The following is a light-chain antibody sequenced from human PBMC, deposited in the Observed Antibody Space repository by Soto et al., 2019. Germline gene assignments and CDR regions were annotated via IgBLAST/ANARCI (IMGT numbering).Light chain of an antibody. J-gene: IGLJ1*01. CDR3: SSYSSSSTLYV. CDR1: STDVGAYNY. CDR2: DVN. Sequence: QSVLTQPASVSGSPGQSITISCPGTSTDVGAYNYVSWYQQHPGKAPKLMIFDVNNRPSGVSDRFSGSKSGNTASLTISGLQAEDEAEYYCSSYSSSSTLYVFGTGTKVT. V-gene: IGLV2-14*01.